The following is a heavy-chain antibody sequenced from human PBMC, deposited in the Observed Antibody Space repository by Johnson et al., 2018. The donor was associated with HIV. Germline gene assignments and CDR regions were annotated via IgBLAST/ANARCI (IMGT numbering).Heavy chain of an antibody. CDR3: AREGGGHDYGDRDAFDI. CDR1: AFSFSSYA. CDR2: ISYDGSNK. Sequence: VQLVESGGGLVQPGRSLRLSCAASAFSFSSYAMHWVRQAPGKGLEWVAVISYDGSNKYYADSVKGRFTISRDNSKNTLYLQMNSLRAEDTAVYYCAREGGGHDYGDRDAFDIWGQGTMVTVSS. D-gene: IGHD4-17*01. J-gene: IGHJ3*02. V-gene: IGHV3-30*04.